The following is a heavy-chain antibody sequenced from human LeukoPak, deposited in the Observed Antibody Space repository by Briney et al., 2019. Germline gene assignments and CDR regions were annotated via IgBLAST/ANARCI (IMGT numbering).Heavy chain of an antibody. D-gene: IGHD6-13*01. Sequence: KPSETLSLTCAAYGGSFSGYYWSWIRQPPEKGLEWIGEINHDGTTTYNPSLKSRVTISVDTSKNQFSLKLSSVTAADTAVYYCARGYYSSSLNWFDPWGQGTLVTVSS. CDR1: GGSFSGYY. CDR2: INHDGTT. J-gene: IGHJ5*02. CDR3: ARGYYSSSLNWFDP. V-gene: IGHV4-34*01.